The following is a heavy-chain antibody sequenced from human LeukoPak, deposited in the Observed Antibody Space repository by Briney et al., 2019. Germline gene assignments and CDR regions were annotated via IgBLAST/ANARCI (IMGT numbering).Heavy chain of an antibody. CDR2: ITGGSSI. Sequence: GGSLRLSCAASGFTFSNYGMNWVRQAPGKGLEWVSYITGGSSIYYANSVKGRFTISRDNAKNSLYLQMNSLRDEDTGVYYCARDRSSSAAPSLSYWGQGALVTVSS. V-gene: IGHV3-48*02. CDR3: ARDRSSSAAPSLSY. CDR1: GFTFSNYG. J-gene: IGHJ4*02. D-gene: IGHD6-13*01.